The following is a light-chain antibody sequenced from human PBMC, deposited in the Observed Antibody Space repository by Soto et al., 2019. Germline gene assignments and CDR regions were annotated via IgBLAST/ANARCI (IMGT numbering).Light chain of an antibody. J-gene: IGKJ5*01. V-gene: IGKV1-12*01. Sequence: GDRVRIPCRASQSISRGLAWYQQKPGKAPKFLVCLASTLQSGVPSRFSGSGSGTEFNLTISSLQPEDFATYYCEQAGSFPITFGQGTRLEIK. CDR2: LAS. CDR1: QSISRG. CDR3: EQAGSFPIT.